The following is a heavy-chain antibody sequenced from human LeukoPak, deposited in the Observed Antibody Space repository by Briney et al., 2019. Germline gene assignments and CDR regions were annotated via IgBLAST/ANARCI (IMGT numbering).Heavy chain of an antibody. J-gene: IGHJ6*03. Sequence: GASVKVSCKASGHSFTSYGIRWVRQAPGQGLEWMGWISAYNGNTNYAQKLQGRVTMTTDTSTSTAYMELRSLRSDDTAVYYCARVGPYYYYYYMDVWGKGTTVTVSS. V-gene: IGHV1-18*01. CDR3: ARVGPYYYYYYMDV. CDR2: ISAYNGNT. CDR1: GHSFTSYG.